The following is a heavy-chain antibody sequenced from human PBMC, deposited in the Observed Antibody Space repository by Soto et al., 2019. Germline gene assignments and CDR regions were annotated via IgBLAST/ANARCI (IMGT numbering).Heavy chain of an antibody. J-gene: IGHJ4*02. V-gene: IGHV4-31*03. CDR3: ARADDYGLIDY. CDR2: IYYSGST. CDR1: GGSISSGGYY. Sequence: SETLSPTCTVSGGSISSGGYYWSWIRQHPGKGLEWIGYIYYSGSTYYNPSLKSRVTISVDTSKNQFSLKLSSVTAADTAVYYCARADDYGLIDYWGQGTLVTVSS. D-gene: IGHD4-17*01.